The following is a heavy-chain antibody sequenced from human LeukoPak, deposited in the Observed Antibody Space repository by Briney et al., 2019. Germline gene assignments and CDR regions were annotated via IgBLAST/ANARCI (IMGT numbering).Heavy chain of an antibody. V-gene: IGHV3-21*01. Sequence: GGSLRLSCAASGFTFNNYNMNWVRPAPGKGLEWVSSISSSSSYIYYADSVNGRFTISRDNAKNSLYVQMNSLRAEDTAVYYCARLTTGPFYFDYWGQGTLVTVSS. J-gene: IGHJ4*02. CDR2: ISSSSSYI. CDR1: GFTFNNYN. D-gene: IGHD3-22*01. CDR3: ARLTTGPFYFDY.